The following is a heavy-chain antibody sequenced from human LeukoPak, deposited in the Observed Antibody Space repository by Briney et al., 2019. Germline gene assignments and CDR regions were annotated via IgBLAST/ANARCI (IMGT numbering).Heavy chain of an antibody. Sequence: ASVKVSCKASGYTFTGYYMHWVRQAPGQGLEWMGWINPNSGGTNYAQKFQGWVTMTRDTSISTAYMELSRLRSDDTAVYYCARSHYYGPGSVYGMDVWGKGTTVTVSS. CDR3: ARSHYYGPGSVYGMDV. CDR1: GYTFTGYY. J-gene: IGHJ6*04. CDR2: INPNSGGT. D-gene: IGHD3-10*01. V-gene: IGHV1-2*04.